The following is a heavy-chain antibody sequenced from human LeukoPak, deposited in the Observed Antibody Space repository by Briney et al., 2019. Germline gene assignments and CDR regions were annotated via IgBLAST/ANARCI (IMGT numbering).Heavy chain of an antibody. V-gene: IGHV1-8*01. Sequence: ASVKVSCKASGYTFTSYDINWVRQATGQGLEWMGWMNPNSGNTGYAQKFQGRVTMTRNTSISTAYMELSSLRSEDTAVYYCARAPDDSSGYYYVRWFDPWGQGTLVTVSS. CDR1: GYTFTSYD. CDR3: ARAPDDSSGYYYVRWFDP. CDR2: MNPNSGNT. J-gene: IGHJ5*02. D-gene: IGHD3-22*01.